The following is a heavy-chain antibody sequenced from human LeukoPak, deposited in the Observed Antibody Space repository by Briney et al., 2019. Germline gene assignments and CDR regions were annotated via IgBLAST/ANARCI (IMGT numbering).Heavy chain of an antibody. Sequence: PSETLSLTCTVSGGSISSYYWSWIRQPPGKGVEWIGYIYYSGSTNYNPSLKSRVTISVDTSKNQFSLKLSSVTAADTAVYYCARGLGYCSGGSCYSGDLDYWGQGTLVTVSS. D-gene: IGHD2-15*01. J-gene: IGHJ4*02. V-gene: IGHV4-59*01. CDR1: GGSISSYY. CDR3: ARGLGYCSGGSCYSGDLDY. CDR2: IYYSGST.